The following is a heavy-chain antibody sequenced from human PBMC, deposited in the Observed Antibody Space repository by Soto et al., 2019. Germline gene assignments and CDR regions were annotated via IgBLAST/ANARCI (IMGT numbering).Heavy chain of an antibody. CDR2: IYHSGST. CDR3: ARGVTTMGNLVAWFGS. V-gene: IGHV4-4*02. Sequence: PSETLSLTCAVSGDSISSNYWWSWVRQPPGKGLEWIGEIYHSGSTNYYPFLRSRVTISVDKSKNQFSLKLNSLTAADTAVYYCARGVTTMGNLVAWFGSWGQGTLVTVSS. CDR1: GDSISSNYW. J-gene: IGHJ5*01. D-gene: IGHD5-18*01.